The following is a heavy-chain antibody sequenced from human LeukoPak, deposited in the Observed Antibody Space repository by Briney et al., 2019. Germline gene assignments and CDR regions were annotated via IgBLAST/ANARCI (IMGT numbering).Heavy chain of an antibody. CDR1: GFTFRSYW. CDR3: ARDVGGSLDY. D-gene: IGHD1-26*01. CDR2: IKEDESAK. V-gene: IGHV3-7*01. Sequence: GGSLRLSCAASGFTFRSYWMAWVRQAPGKGLEGVANIKEDESAKHQADSVKGRFTISRDNAQNSVYLQMSSLRGEDTAVYYCARDVGGSLDYWGQGTLVTVSS. J-gene: IGHJ4*02.